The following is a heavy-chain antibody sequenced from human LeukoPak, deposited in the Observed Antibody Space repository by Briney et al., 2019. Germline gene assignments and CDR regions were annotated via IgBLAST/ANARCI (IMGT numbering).Heavy chain of an antibody. J-gene: IGHJ4*02. CDR2: ISGSGGST. Sequence: GGSLRLSCAASGFTFSSYAMSWIRQAPGKGLEWVSAISGSGGSTYYADSVKGRFTISRDNSKNTLHLQMNSLRAEDTAVYYCAKSTDYYDSSGYFDYWGQGTLVAVSS. CDR1: GFTFSSYA. D-gene: IGHD3-22*01. V-gene: IGHV3-23*01. CDR3: AKSTDYYDSSGYFDY.